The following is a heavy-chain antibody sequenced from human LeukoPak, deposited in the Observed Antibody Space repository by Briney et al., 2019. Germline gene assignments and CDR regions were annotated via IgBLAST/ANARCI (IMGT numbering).Heavy chain of an antibody. V-gene: IGHV3-7*01. CDR1: EFSVGSNY. Sequence: GGSLRLSCAASEFSVGSNYMTWVRQAPGKGLEWVANIKQDGSEKYYVDSVKGRFTISRDNAKNSLYLQMNSLRAEDTAVYYCARGNWMPDYYYYMDVWGKGTAVTISS. J-gene: IGHJ6*03. CDR3: ARGNWMPDYYYYMDV. CDR2: IKQDGSEK. D-gene: IGHD1-1*01.